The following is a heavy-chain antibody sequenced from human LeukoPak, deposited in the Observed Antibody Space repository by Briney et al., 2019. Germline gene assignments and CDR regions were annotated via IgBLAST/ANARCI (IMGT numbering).Heavy chain of an antibody. J-gene: IGHJ4*02. CDR3: ASSSDQIPRL. CDR2: IIPILGIA. D-gene: IGHD1-1*01. Sequence: SVKVSCKASGGTFSSNGISWLRQAPGQGLEWMGRIIPILGIADYPQNFQGRVTITADKSTSTAYMELSSLRSDDTAVYYCASSSDQIPRLWGQGTLVTVSS. V-gene: IGHV1-69*04. CDR1: GGTFSSNG.